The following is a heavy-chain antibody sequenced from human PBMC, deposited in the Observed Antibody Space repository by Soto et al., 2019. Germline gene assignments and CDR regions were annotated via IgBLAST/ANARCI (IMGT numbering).Heavy chain of an antibody. CDR1: GFTFSGSA. V-gene: IGHV3-73*02. CDR2: IRSKPKNYAT. CDR3: TRLNRIVTPSENY. Sequence: EVHLVESGGGLVQPGGSLKLSCAASGFTFSGSAMHWVRQASGKGLEWVGRIRSKPKNYATAYAASVKGRFTISRDDSKNTAYLQMNSLKIEDMAVYYCTRLNRIVTPSENYWGQGTLVTVSS. J-gene: IGHJ4*02. D-gene: IGHD3-22*01.